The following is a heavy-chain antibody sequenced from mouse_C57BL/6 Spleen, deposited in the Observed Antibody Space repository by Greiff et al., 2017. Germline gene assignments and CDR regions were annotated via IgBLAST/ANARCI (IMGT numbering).Heavy chain of an antibody. V-gene: IGHV1-69*01. CDR1: GYTFTSYW. D-gene: IGHD3-2*02. CDR3: ARSGPDSAGYDV. J-gene: IGHJ3*01. CDR2: IDPSDSYT. Sequence: VQLQQPGAELVMPGASVKLSCKASGYTFTSYWMHWVKQRPGQGLEWIGEIDPSDSYTNYNQKFKGKSTLTVDKSSSTAYMQLSSLTSEDSAVYYCARSGPDSAGYDVWGQGTLVTVSA.